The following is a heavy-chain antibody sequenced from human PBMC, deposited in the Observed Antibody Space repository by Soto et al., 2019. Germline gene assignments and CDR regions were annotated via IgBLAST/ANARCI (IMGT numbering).Heavy chain of an antibody. V-gene: IGHV3-7*01. CDR1: GFTFSNYW. CDR3: ASRITMIGDFDP. J-gene: IGHJ5*02. D-gene: IGHD3-22*01. CDR2: IKQDGSVK. Sequence: GGSLRLSCAPSGFTFSNYWMSWVRQAPGQGLEWVASIKQDGSVKHYVDSVKGRFTISRDNAKNSLYLQMNSLRAEDTAVYYCASRITMIGDFDPWGQGTLVTVSS.